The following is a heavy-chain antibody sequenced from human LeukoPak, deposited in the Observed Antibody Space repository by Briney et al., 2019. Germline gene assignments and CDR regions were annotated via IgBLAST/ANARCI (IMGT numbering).Heavy chain of an antibody. J-gene: IGHJ4*02. D-gene: IGHD3-10*01. CDR1: GYDFTTYW. V-gene: IGHV5-51*01. Sequence: KTGESLKISCKISGYDFTTYWIAWVRQMPGKGLECMGIIWPGDSDTRYSPSFQGQVTISADKSISTAYLQWSSLKASDTAMYYCARHRSYGSIDYWGQGTLVTVSS. CDR2: IWPGDSDT. CDR3: ARHRSYGSIDY.